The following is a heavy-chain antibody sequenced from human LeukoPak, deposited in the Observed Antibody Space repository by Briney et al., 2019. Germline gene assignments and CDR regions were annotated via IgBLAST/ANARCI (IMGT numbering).Heavy chain of an antibody. J-gene: IGHJ4*02. CDR1: GGSISTSNYY. Sequence: SETLSLTCTVSGGSISTSNYYWGWIRQPPGKGLEWIGNIFYSGNTYYNPSLKSRVTISVETPKNQFSLKLRSVTAADTAVYYCARVTGYMIEDYFDYWGQGTLVTVSS. V-gene: IGHV4-39*07. CDR2: IFYSGNT. CDR3: ARVTGYMIEDYFDY. D-gene: IGHD3-22*01.